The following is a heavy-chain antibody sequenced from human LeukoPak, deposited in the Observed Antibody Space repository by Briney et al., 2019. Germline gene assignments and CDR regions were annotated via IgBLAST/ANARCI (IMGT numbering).Heavy chain of an antibody. CDR1: GYTLTELS. V-gene: IGHV1-24*01. CDR2: FDPDDGET. J-gene: IGHJ4*02. CDR3: ATALLHSSLFDY. D-gene: IGHD6-6*01. Sequence: GASVNVSCKVSGYTLTELSMHWVRQAPGKGLEWMGGFDPDDGETIYAQKFQGRVAMTEDTSTDTAYMELSSLRSEDTAVYYCATALLHSSLFDYWGQGTLVTVSS.